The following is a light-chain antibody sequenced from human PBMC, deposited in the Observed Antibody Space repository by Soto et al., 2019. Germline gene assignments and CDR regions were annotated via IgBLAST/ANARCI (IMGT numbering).Light chain of an antibody. J-gene: IGLJ1*01. CDR3: AACDDSLNGFYV. V-gene: IGLV1-44*01. Sequence: ALTQPPSASGTPGQRVTISCSGSSSNIGSNTVNWYRQLPGTAPKLLIYSNNQRPSGVPDRFSGSKSGTSASLAISGLQSEDEADYYCAACDDSLNGFYVFGTGTKVTVL. CDR1: SSNIGSNT. CDR2: SNN.